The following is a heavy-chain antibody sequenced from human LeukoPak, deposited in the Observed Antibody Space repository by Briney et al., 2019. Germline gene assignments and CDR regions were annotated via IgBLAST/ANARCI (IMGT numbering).Heavy chain of an antibody. D-gene: IGHD2-15*01. V-gene: IGHV1-18*01. CDR1: GYTFTSYG. Sequence: ASVKVSCKASGYTFTSYGISWVRQAPGQGLEWIGWISAYNGNTNYAQKLQGRVTMTTDTSTSTAYMALSRLRSDDTAIYYCARGPPEFCSGGSCYSGRNWFDPWGQGTLVTVSS. CDR3: ARGPPEFCSGGSCYSGRNWFDP. CDR2: ISAYNGNT. J-gene: IGHJ5*02.